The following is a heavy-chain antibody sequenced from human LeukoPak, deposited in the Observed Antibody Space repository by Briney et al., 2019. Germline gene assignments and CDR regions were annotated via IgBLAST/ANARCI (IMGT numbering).Heavy chain of an antibody. CDR2: IWYDGSNK. D-gene: IGHD3-10*01. CDR3: ARDGSGDYFDY. Sequence: GRSLRLSCAASGFTFSSYGMHWARQAPGKGLEWVAVIWYDGSNKYYADSVKGRFTISRDNSKNTLYLQMNSLRAEDTAVYYCARDGSGDYFDYWGQGTLVTVSS. CDR1: GFTFSSYG. V-gene: IGHV3-33*01. J-gene: IGHJ4*02.